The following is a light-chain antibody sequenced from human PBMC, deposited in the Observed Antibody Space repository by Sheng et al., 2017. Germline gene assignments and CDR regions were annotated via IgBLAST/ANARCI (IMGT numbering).Light chain of an antibody. Sequence: DIQMTQSPSTLSASIGDRVTITCRASQSIGTWLAWYQQKPGKVPRLLIYRASSLDTGVPSRFSGSGSGTEYTLTISSLQADDFATYYCQQYNGFYRTFGQGTRVDIK. CDR3: QQYNGFYRT. V-gene: IGKV1-5*03. J-gene: IGKJ1*01. CDR2: RAS. CDR1: QSIGTW.